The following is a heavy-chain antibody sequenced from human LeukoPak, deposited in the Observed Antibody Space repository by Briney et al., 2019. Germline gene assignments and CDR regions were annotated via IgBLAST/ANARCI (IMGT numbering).Heavy chain of an antibody. CDR1: GFTFSSYA. D-gene: IGHD3-22*01. Sequence: GGSLRLSCAASGFTFSSYALSWVRQAPGKGLEWVSAITGGGGTTYYADSVKGRFTISRDNSKNTLYLRMNSLRAEDTAVYYCAMSNGYPYYFDYWCQGTLATVSS. CDR2: ITGGGGTT. CDR3: AMSNGYPYYFDY. V-gene: IGHV3-23*01. J-gene: IGHJ4*02.